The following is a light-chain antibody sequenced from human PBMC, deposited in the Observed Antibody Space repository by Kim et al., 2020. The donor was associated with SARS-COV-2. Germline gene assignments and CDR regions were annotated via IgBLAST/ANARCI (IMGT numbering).Light chain of an antibody. CDR2: DVT. J-gene: IGLJ2*01. CDR1: SYNY. CDR3: SSYTSSSTGVV. V-gene: IGLV2-14*03. Sequence: QSALTQPASVSGSPGQSITISCTGTSYNYVSWYQQHPGTAPKLIIYDVTDRPSGVSNRFSGSKSGNTASLTISGHQAEDEADYYCSSYTSSSTGVVFGGGTKLTVL.